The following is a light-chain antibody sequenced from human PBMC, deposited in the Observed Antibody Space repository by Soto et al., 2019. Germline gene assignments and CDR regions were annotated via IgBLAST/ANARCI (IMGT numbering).Light chain of an antibody. V-gene: IGLV2-14*01. CDR1: SSDIGGYNY. J-gene: IGLJ2*01. Sequence: QSVLTQPASVSGSPGQSITISCTGSSSDIGGYNYVSWYQQHPGKAPKVMIYEVSDRPSGVSNRFSGSKSDNTAYLTISGLQPEDESNYYCSSYTSSGTLVIFGGGTKVTVL. CDR2: EVS. CDR3: SSYTSSGTLVI.